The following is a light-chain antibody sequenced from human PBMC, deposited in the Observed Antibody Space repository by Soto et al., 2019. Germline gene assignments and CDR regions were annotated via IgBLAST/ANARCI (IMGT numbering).Light chain of an antibody. CDR1: QSVSSN. CDR3: QQYDTSPPMYT. CDR2: GAS. V-gene: IGKV3-15*01. Sequence: EVVMTQSPATVSVSPGERATLSCRASQSVSSNLAWYRQKPGQAPRLLMYGASTRATSISDRFSGSGSGTEFTLTISSLQSVDVAVYYCQQYDTSPPMYTFGQGTKVEIK. J-gene: IGKJ2*01.